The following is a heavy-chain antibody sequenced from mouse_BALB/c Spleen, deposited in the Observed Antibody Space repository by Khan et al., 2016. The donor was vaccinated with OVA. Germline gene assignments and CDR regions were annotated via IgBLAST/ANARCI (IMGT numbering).Heavy chain of an antibody. D-gene: IGHD1-1*01. J-gene: IGHJ4*01. CDR2: IYTYTGEP. CDR3: ARCSSRAMDY. Sequence: QIQLVQSGPELKKPGETVKISCKASGYTFTNYGMHWVKQAPGKGLKWMGWIYTYTGEPTYADDFKGRFAFSLESSASTAYLQINNLTNEDTATYFCARCSSRAMDYWGQGTSVTVSS. V-gene: IGHV9-3-1*01. CDR1: GYTFTNYG.